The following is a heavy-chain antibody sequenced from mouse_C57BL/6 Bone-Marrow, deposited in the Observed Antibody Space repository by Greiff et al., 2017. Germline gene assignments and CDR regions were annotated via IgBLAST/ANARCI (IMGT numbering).Heavy chain of an antibody. CDR2: ISYDGSN. J-gene: IGHJ4*01. V-gene: IGHV3-6*01. D-gene: IGHD2-10*02. CDR1: GYSITSGYY. Sequence: DVQLQESGPGLVKPSQSLSLTCSVTGYSITSGYYWNWIRQFPGNKLEWMGYISYDGSNNYNPSLKNRISITRDTSKNQFFLKLNSVTTEDTATYYCARGEYGNHAGMDYWGQGTSVTVSS. CDR3: ARGEYGNHAGMDY.